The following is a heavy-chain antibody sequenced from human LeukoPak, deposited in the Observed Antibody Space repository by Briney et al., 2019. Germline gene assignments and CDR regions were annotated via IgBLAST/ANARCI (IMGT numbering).Heavy chain of an antibody. CDR1: GFTFSNYG. CDR3: ARDQGRWELLSYFDY. J-gene: IGHJ4*02. Sequence: GGSLRLSCAASGFTFSNYGMHWIRQAPGKGLEWVAVISYHGSDKFYADSVQGRFTISRDNSKNTLYLQMNSLRAEDTAVYYCARDQGRWELLSYFDYWGQGTLVTVSS. D-gene: IGHD1-26*01. V-gene: IGHV3-30*03. CDR2: ISYHGSDK.